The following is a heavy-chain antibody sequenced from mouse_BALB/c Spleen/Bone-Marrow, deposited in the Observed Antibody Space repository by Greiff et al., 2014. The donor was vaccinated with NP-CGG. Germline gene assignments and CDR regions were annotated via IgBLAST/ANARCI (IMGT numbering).Heavy chain of an antibody. J-gene: IGHJ2*01. D-gene: IGHD2-3*01. CDR2: VNPNIGGT. Sequence: EVKLMESGLELVKPGASVKISCKTSGYTFTDYTLHWVKQSHGKSLEWIGGVNPNIGGTSYNQKFKGKASLTVNKSSTTAYMELRSLTSEDSAVYYCARGRWYYWGQGTTLTVSS. CDR3: ARGRWYY. V-gene: IGHV1-22*01. CDR1: GYTFTDYT.